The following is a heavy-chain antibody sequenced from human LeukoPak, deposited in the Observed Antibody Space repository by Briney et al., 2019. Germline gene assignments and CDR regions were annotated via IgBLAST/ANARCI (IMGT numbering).Heavy chain of an antibody. D-gene: IGHD1-26*01. CDR2: IYSGGST. CDR1: GFTVSSNY. V-gene: IGHV3-66*01. Sequence: PGGSLRLSCAASGFTVSSNYMSWVRQAPGKGLEWVSVIYSGGSTYYADSVEGRFTISRDNSKNTLDLQMDSLRAEDTAVYYCARTYSGTQGPFDYWGQGTLVTVSS. CDR3: ARTYSGTQGPFDY. J-gene: IGHJ4*02.